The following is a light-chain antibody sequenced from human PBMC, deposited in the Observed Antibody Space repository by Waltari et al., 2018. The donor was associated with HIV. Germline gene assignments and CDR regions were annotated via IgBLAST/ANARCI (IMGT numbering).Light chain of an antibody. CDR2: EVN. Sequence: QSALTQPASVSGSLGQSITISCTGTSSDVVPSHSVSWYQQRPGKVPKLLIYEVNSRPSGIDNRFSGSKSGNTASLTISGLQVEDEADYYCSSFTGSNTYVFGSGTKVTVL. V-gene: IGLV2-14*01. CDR3: SSFTGSNTYV. CDR1: SSDVVPSHS. J-gene: IGLJ1*01.